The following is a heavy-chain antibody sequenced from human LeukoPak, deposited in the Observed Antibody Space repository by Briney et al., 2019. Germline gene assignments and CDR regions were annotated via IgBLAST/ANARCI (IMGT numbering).Heavy chain of an antibody. CDR3: VRVRYSGSWFPVPNFDC. V-gene: IGHV3-66*01. CDR2: IYTSGDT. Sequence: GALRLSCAASGATVSGNYMSWVRQAPGKGLEWVSVIYTSGDTYYADSVKGRFTISRDSSKNTLYLQMNTLRTEDTAVYYCVRVRYSGSWFPVPNFDCWGQGTLVTVSS. D-gene: IGHD1-26*01. CDR1: GATVSGNY. J-gene: IGHJ4*02.